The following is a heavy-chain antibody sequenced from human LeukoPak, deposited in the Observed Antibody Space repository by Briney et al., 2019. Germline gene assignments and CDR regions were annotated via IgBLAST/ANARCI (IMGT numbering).Heavy chain of an antibody. V-gene: IGHV3-23*05. Sequence: AGGSLRLACAASGYIFRNYAMSWVRQAPGKGLEWVSSIDNSGGSRYYIESVKGRFIISRDTSKNTLSLLMNSLRAEDTAVYYCARTRGAPATWGYYYYYYMDVWGKGTTVTVS. CDR3: ARTRGAPATWGYYYYYYMDV. J-gene: IGHJ6*03. D-gene: IGHD2-15*01. CDR1: GYIFRNYA. CDR2: IDNSGGSR.